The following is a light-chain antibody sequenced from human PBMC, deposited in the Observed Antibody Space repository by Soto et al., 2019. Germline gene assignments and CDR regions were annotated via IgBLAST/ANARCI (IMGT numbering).Light chain of an antibody. CDR2: GAS. J-gene: IGKJ1*01. Sequence: IQLTQSPSSLSASVGDRVTITCRASPGTNNYLNWYRKKTGKDPKLVIYGASTLQSGVPSRFSGSVSGTEFNLTICRLQSEDCAVYDCQQSNNWPRTFCQGTKVDIK. CDR3: QQSNNWPRT. CDR1: PGTNNY. V-gene: IGKV1-9*01.